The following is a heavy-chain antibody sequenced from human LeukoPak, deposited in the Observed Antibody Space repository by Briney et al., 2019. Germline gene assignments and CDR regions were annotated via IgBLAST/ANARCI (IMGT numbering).Heavy chain of an antibody. Sequence: ASVKVSCKASGYTFTGYYMHWVRQAPGQGLEWMGWINPNSGGTNYAQKFQGRVTMTRDTSISTAYMELSRLRSDDTAVYYCARSIVLMHDAFDIWGQGTMVTVSS. V-gene: IGHV1-2*02. J-gene: IGHJ3*02. CDR1: GYTFTGYY. CDR3: ARSIVLMHDAFDI. D-gene: IGHD2-8*01. CDR2: INPNSGGT.